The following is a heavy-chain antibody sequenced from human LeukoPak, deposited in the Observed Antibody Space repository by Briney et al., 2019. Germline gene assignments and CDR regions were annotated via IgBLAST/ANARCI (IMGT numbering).Heavy chain of an antibody. Sequence: GGSLRLSCAASGFTFSSYAMSWVRQAPGKGLEWVSAISGSGGSTYYEDSVKGRFTISRDNSKNTLYLQMNSLRAEDTAVYYCAKAGGSSWYYFDYWGQGTLVTVSS. V-gene: IGHV3-23*01. CDR3: AKAGGSSWYYFDY. J-gene: IGHJ4*02. CDR2: ISGSGGST. CDR1: GFTFSSYA. D-gene: IGHD6-13*01.